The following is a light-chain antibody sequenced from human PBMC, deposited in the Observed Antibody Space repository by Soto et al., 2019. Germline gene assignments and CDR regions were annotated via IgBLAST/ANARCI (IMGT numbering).Light chain of an antibody. Sequence: IQMTQSPSSLSASVGDRVTITCQATQDIRQYLNWYQQKPGKAPKLLIYDASSLETGVPSRFSGSGSGTDFTLTISSLQPEDFATYYCQQYDNLPLIFGQGTRLDIK. J-gene: IGKJ5*01. V-gene: IGKV1-33*01. CDR3: QQYDNLPLI. CDR1: QDIRQY. CDR2: DAS.